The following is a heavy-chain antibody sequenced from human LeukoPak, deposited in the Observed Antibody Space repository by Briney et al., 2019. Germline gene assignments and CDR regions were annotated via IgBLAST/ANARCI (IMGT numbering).Heavy chain of an antibody. D-gene: IGHD6-19*01. J-gene: IGHJ4*02. V-gene: IGHV3-30*02. CDR2: IWYDGSNK. CDR1: GFTFSSYG. Sequence: PGGSLRLSCAASGFTFSSYGMHWVRQAPGKGLEWVAVIWYDGSNKYYADSVKGRFTISRDNSKNTLYLQMNSLRAEDTAVYYCTKGGTGWNYFDCWGQGTLVTVSS. CDR3: TKGGTGWNYFDC.